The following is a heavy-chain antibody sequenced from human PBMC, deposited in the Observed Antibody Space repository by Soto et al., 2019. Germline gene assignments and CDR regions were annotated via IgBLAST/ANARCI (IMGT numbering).Heavy chain of an antibody. CDR2: TFYSGST. V-gene: IGHV4-59*08. CDR1: GGSISSYY. J-gene: IGHJ4*02. Sequence: TSETLSLTCTVSGGSISSYYWSWIRQPPGKGLEWIGYTFYSGSTNYNSSLKSRVIISVDTSKNQFSLKLEPVTAADTALYFCARQRTSVVTQAYFDVWGPGSLVTVSS. D-gene: IGHD2-21*02. CDR3: ARQRTSVVTQAYFDV.